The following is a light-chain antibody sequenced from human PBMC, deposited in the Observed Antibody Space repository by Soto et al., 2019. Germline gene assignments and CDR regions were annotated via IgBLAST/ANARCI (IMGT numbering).Light chain of an antibody. CDR2: EVT. V-gene: IGLV2-18*02. Sequence: QSALTQPPSVSGSPGQSVTISCTGTSSDVGTYNRVSWYQQSPGTGPKLMIYEVTNRPSGVPDRFSGSKSGNTASLTISGLQADDEADYYCSSYTTSSTFVIFGGGTKLTV. CDR3: SSYTTSSTFVI. J-gene: IGLJ2*01. CDR1: SSDVGTYNR.